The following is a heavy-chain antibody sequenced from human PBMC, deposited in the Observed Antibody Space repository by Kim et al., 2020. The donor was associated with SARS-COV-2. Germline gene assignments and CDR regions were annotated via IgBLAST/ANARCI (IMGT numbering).Heavy chain of an antibody. CDR3: AKGRAGTFYYYYGMDV. J-gene: IGHJ6*02. Sequence: GGSLRLSCAASGFTFSSYGMHWVRQAPGKGLEWVAVISYDGSNKYYADSVKGRFTISRDNSKNTLYLQMNSLRAEDTAVYYCAKGRAGTFYYYYGMDVWGQGTTVTVSS. CDR2: ISYDGSNK. V-gene: IGHV3-30*18. D-gene: IGHD1-1*01. CDR1: GFTFSSYG.